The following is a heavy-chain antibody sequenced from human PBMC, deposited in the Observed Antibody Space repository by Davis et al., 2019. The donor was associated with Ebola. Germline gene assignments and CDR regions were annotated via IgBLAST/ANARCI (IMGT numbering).Heavy chain of an antibody. CDR3: ARGERWELLLDY. V-gene: IGHV3-33*08. Sequence: GESLKISCAASGFTFSSYAMHWVRQAPGKGLEWVAVIWYDGSNKYYADSVKGRFTISRDNSKNTLYLQMNSLRAEDTAVYYCARGERWELLLDYWGQGTLVTVSS. CDR2: IWYDGSNK. J-gene: IGHJ4*02. D-gene: IGHD1-26*01. CDR1: GFTFSSYA.